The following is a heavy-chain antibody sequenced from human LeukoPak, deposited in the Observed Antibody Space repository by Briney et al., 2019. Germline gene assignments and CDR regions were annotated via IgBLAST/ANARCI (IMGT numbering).Heavy chain of an antibody. CDR1: GFTFSTYG. CDR2: ISGSGGGT. Sequence: GGSLRLSCGASGFTFSTYGMNWVRPAPGKGLEWVSAISGSGGGTFYTHSVKGRFTISRDNSKNTLFLQMNGLRAEDTATYYCAKSRSPGYSMGYDPDYWGQGTLVIVST. CDR3: AKSRSPGYSMGYDPDY. J-gene: IGHJ4*02. D-gene: IGHD5-18*01. V-gene: IGHV3-23*01.